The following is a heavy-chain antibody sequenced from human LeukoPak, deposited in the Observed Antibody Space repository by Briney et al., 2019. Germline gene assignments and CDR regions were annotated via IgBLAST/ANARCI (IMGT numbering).Heavy chain of an antibody. CDR2: IKKDGSEK. D-gene: IGHD3-10*01. V-gene: IGHV3-7*01. Sequence: PGGSLRLSCAASGFTFSSYWMSWVRQAPGKGLEWVANIKKDGSEKYYVDSVKGRFTISRDNAKTSLYLQMNSLRAEDTAVYYCARDGGDYGSGSYYAYWGQGTLVTVSS. CDR1: GFTFSSYW. CDR3: ARDGGDYGSGSYYAY. J-gene: IGHJ4*02.